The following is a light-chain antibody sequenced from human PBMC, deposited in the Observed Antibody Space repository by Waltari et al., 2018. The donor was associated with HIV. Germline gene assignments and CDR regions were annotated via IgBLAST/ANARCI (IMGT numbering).Light chain of an antibody. CDR2: LGS. Sequence: DIVMTQSPVSLPVTPGEPASISCRSSQSLLNSDGYNYLDWYVQKPGQSPQLLIYLGSYRASGVPDRFSGSGSGTEFTLKISRVEAEDVGVYYCMQALQTHGFGGRTRVEL. V-gene: IGKV2-28*01. CDR1: QSLLNSDGYNY. J-gene: IGKJ4*01. CDR3: MQALQTHG.